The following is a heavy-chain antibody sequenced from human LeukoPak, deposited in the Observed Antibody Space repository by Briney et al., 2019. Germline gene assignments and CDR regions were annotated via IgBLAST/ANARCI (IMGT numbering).Heavy chain of an antibody. Sequence: GASVKVSCKASGYTFTGYYMHWVRQAPGQGLEWMGWINPNSVGTNYAQNFQGRVTMTRDTSISTAYMELSRLTSDDTAVYYRARDRGGLDAFDIWGQGTMVTVSS. CDR3: ARDRGGLDAFDI. CDR2: INPNSVGT. J-gene: IGHJ3*02. CDR1: GYTFTGYY. V-gene: IGHV1-2*02. D-gene: IGHD3-10*01.